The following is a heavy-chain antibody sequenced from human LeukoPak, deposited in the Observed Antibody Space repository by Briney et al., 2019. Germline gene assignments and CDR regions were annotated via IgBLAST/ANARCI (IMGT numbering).Heavy chain of an antibody. D-gene: IGHD6-13*01. CDR1: GFTFSSYA. V-gene: IGHV3-23*01. Sequence: GGSLRLSCAASGFTFSSYAMSWVRQAPGKGLEWVSVISGSGGSTYYADSVKGRFTISRDNSKNTLYLQMNSLRAEDTAVYYCAKSGARYSSSWYVYYFDYWGQGTLVTVSS. J-gene: IGHJ4*02. CDR3: AKSGARYSSSWYVYYFDY. CDR2: ISGSGGST.